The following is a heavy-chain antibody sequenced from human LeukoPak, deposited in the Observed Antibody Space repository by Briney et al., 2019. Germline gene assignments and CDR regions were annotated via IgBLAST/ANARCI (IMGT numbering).Heavy chain of an antibody. J-gene: IGHJ3*02. Sequence: GGSLRLSCAASGFTFSSYSMNWVRQAPGKGLEWVSSISSSSSYIYYADSVKGRFTISRDNAKNSLYLQMNSLRAEDTAVYYCASRGATRRTLDAFDIWGQGTMVTVSS. V-gene: IGHV3-21*01. CDR1: GFTFSSYS. D-gene: IGHD1-26*01. CDR2: ISSSSSYI. CDR3: ASRGATRRTLDAFDI.